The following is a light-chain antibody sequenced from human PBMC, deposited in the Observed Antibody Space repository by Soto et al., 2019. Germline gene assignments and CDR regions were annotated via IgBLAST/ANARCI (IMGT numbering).Light chain of an antibody. V-gene: IGLV1-40*01. CDR2: GDN. CDR1: ASNIGAGYD. CDR3: QSYDINQSVRVV. Sequence: QTVGTQPPSVSGAPGQRVTISCSGSASNIGAGYDVHWYQHLPGTAPKLLIHGDNNRPSGVPDRFSGSKSGTSVSLAITGLQAGYEAEDFCQSYDINQSVRVVFGGGTKVTVL. J-gene: IGLJ2*01.